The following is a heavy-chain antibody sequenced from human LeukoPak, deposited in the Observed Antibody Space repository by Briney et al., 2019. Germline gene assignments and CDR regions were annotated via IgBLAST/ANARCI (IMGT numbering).Heavy chain of an antibody. D-gene: IGHD4-17*01. CDR2: IGSSSSYI. J-gene: IGHJ4*02. V-gene: IGHV3-21*01. CDR3: ARVGDYGYYFDY. CDR1: GFTFSSYS. Sequence: GGSLRLSCAASGFTFSSYSMNWVRQAPGKGLEWVSSIGSSSSYIYYADSVKGRFTISRDNAKNSLYLQMNSLRAEDTAVYYCARVGDYGYYFDYWGQGTLVTVSS.